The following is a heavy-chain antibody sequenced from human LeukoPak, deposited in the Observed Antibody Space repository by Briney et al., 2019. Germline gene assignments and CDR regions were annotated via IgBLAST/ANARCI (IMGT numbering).Heavy chain of an antibody. D-gene: IGHD2-2*01. CDR2: INPNSGGT. CDR3: ARDCGGGTSCYRSWFDP. V-gene: IGHV1-2*02. CDR1: GYTFTGYY. J-gene: IGHJ5*02. Sequence: ALVKVSCKASGYTFTGYYMHWVRQAPGQGLEWMGWINPNSGGTNYAQKFQGRVTMTRDTSISTAYMELSRLRSDDTAVYYCARDCGGGTSCYRSWFDPWGQGTLVTVSS.